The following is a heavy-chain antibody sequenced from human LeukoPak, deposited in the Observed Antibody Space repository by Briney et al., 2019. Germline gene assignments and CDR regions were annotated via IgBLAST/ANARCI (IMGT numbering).Heavy chain of an antibody. V-gene: IGHV3-30*19. Sequence: GGSLRLSCVASGFIFTSYGMHWVRQAPGKGLEWVAVISYDGSNKYYADSVKGRFTISRDNSKNTLYLQMNSLRAEDTAVYYCARANYDFWSGYLTDNWFDPWGQGTLVTVSS. CDR1: GFIFTSYG. J-gene: IGHJ5*02. D-gene: IGHD3-3*01. CDR3: ARANYDFWSGYLTDNWFDP. CDR2: ISYDGSNK.